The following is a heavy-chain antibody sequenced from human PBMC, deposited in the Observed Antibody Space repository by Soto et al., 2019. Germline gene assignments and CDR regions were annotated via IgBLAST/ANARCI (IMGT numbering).Heavy chain of an antibody. CDR3: ARDRRIAALHYYYGMDV. CDR2: IWYDGSNK. J-gene: IGHJ6*02. V-gene: IGHV3-33*01. D-gene: IGHD6-6*01. CDR1: GFTFSSYG. Sequence: GGSLRLSCAASGFTFSSYGMHWVRQAPGKGLEWVAVIWYDGSNKYYADSVKGRFTISRDNSKNTLYLQMNSLRAEDTAVYYCARDRRIAALHYYYGMDVWGQGTKVTVYS.